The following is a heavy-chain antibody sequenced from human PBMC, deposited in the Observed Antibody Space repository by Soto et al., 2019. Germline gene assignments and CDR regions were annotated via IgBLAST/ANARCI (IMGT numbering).Heavy chain of an antibody. J-gene: IGHJ5*01. CDR1: GDSISTVDYF. CDR2: IYKSTTT. CDR3: ARGRYCLTGRCFPNWFDS. Sequence: QVHLLESGPGLLKTSQILSLTCSVSGDSISTVDYFWAWIRQPPGQALEYIGYIYKSTTTYYNPSFESRVAISLDTSKSQFSLNVTSVTAADTAVYFCARGRYCLTGRCFPNWFDSWGQGTLVTISS. V-gene: IGHV4-30-4*01. D-gene: IGHD2-15*01.